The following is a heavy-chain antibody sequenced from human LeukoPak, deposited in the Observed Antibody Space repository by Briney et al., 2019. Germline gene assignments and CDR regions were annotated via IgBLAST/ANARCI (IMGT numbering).Heavy chain of an antibody. CDR2: IRSNAHGGTT. Sequence: PGGSLRLSCTASGFTFGDYAMSWFRQAPGKGLEWVGFIRSNAHGGTTEYAASVKGRFSISRDDSKSIAYLQMNSLKTEDTAVYYCGRLRGYSYGYSDYWGQGTLVTVSS. CDR3: GRLRGYSYGYSDY. J-gene: IGHJ4*02. V-gene: IGHV3-49*03. CDR1: GFTFGDYA. D-gene: IGHD5-18*01.